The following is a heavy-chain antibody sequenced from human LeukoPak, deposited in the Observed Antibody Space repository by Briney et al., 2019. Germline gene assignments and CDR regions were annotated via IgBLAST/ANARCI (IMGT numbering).Heavy chain of an antibody. CDR1: GFNFTNYW. J-gene: IGHJ2*01. D-gene: IGHD6-6*01. V-gene: IGHV5-51*01. CDR2: VYPADSDG. CDR3: ARFGFSNSLDFYFDV. Sequence: GESLKISCEASGFNFTNYWIAWVRQTPGKGLDWMGIVYPADSDGKYSPSFQDAVTISADKSTSAAYLEWRSLKASDTATYYCARFGFSNSLDFYFDVWGRGTLVTVSS.